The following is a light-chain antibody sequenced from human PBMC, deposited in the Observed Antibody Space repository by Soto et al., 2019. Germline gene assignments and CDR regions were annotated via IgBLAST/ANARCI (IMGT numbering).Light chain of an antibody. V-gene: IGKV1-27*01. Sequence: DLQMTQSPPSLSASVGDRVTITCRASQGISNYLAWFQQKPGKGPKLLIYAASTLQIGVPSRFSGSGSGTDFTLTISSLQPEDVATYYCHKYNSAPFTFGPGTKVDIK. CDR3: HKYNSAPFT. J-gene: IGKJ3*01. CDR1: QGISNY. CDR2: AAS.